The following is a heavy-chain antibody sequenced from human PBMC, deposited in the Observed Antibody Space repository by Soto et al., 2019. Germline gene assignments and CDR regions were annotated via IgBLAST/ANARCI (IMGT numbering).Heavy chain of an antibody. Sequence: QVQLVQSGAEVKKPGSSVRVSCKASGGTLNNYAINWVRQAPGQGLEWMGGILPVSAPPDYAQKFQGRVSITADHSTSTVYMEMSRLKSDNTAVYFSATASNYDGSNSFWGQGTLVTVSS. J-gene: IGHJ4*02. CDR1: GGTLNNYA. CDR3: ATASNYDGSNSF. CDR2: ILPVSAPP. V-gene: IGHV1-69*01. D-gene: IGHD3-3*01.